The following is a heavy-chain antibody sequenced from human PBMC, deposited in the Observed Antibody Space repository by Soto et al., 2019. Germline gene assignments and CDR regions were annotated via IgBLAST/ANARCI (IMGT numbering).Heavy chain of an antibody. Sequence: SETLSLTCTVSGGSISSSSYYWGWIRQPPGKGLEWIGSMYYSGSTYYNPSLKSRVTISVDTSKNQFSLKLSSVTAADTAVYYCARRYSSSSYYYYYGMDVWGQGTTVTVSS. CDR1: GGSISSSSYY. D-gene: IGHD6-6*01. J-gene: IGHJ6*02. CDR3: ARRYSSSSYYYYYGMDV. V-gene: IGHV4-39*01. CDR2: MYYSGST.